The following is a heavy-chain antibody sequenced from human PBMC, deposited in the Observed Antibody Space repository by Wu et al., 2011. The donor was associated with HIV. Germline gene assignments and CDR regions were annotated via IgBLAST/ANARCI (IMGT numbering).Heavy chain of an antibody. CDR2: ISAYNGNT. CDR3: ARVDSPDYGSGSWNGMDA. V-gene: IGHV1-18*01. CDR1: GYTFTSYD. D-gene: IGHD3-10*01. Sequence: QVQLVQSGAEVKKPGASVKVSCKASGYTFTSYDISWVRQAPGQGLEWMGWISAYNGNTNYVQKLQGRVTMTTDTSTSTAYMELRSLRSDDTAVYYCARVDSPDYGSGSWNGMDAWGQGTTVTVSS. J-gene: IGHJ6*02.